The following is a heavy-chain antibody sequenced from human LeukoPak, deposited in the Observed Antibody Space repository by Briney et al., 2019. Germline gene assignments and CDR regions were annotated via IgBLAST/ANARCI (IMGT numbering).Heavy chain of an antibody. J-gene: IGHJ4*02. D-gene: IGHD5-18*01. Sequence: PGGSLRLSCAASEFTFSSYGMHWVRQAPGKGLEWVAVISNDGSKKYSADSVKGRFTISRDNSKNTLYLQMNSLRAEDTAVYYCAKDRYSYAFEYFDSWGQGTLVTVSS. V-gene: IGHV3-30*18. CDR1: EFTFSSYG. CDR3: AKDRYSYAFEYFDS. CDR2: ISNDGSKK.